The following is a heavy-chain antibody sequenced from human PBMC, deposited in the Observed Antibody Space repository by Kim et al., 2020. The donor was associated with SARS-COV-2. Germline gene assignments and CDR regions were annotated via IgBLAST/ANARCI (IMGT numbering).Heavy chain of an antibody. D-gene: IGHD6-6*01. J-gene: IGHJ6*02. CDR1: GFTFSSYG. Sequence: GGSLRLSCAASGFTFSSYGMHWVRQAPGKGLEWVAVIWYDGSNKYYADSVKGRFTISRDNSKNTLYLQMNSLRAEDTAVYYCARDRKKQLVLEPYYYYYGMDVWGQGTTVTVSS. CDR3: ARDRKKQLVLEPYYYYYGMDV. CDR2: IWYDGSNK. V-gene: IGHV3-33*01.